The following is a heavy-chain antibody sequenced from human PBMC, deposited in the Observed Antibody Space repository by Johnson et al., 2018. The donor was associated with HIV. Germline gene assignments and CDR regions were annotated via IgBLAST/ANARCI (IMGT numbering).Heavy chain of an antibody. J-gene: IGHJ3*02. Sequence: VQLVESGGGLVQPGGSLRLSCAASGFTVSSTYMSWVRQAPGPGLEWVSVIYSGGSPPYADSVKGRFTISRDNSKNTLYLQMNSLRAEDTAVYYCASGDKAYYDILTGLGAFDIWGQGTMVIVSS. D-gene: IGHD3-9*01. CDR1: GFTVSSTY. CDR2: IYSGGSP. CDR3: ASGDKAYYDILTGLGAFDI. V-gene: IGHV3-53*01.